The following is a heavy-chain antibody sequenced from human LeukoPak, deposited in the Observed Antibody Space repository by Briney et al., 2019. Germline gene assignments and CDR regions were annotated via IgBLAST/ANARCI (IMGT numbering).Heavy chain of an antibody. CDR1: GYTFTSYG. D-gene: IGHD2-15*01. Sequence: ASVKVSCKASGYTFTSYGISWVRQAPGQGLEWMGWISAYNGNTNYAQKLQGRVTMTTDTSTSTAYMELRSLRSDDTAVYYCARDTLSQDTVVIVVTTPFDYWGQGTLVTVSS. V-gene: IGHV1-18*01. CDR2: ISAYNGNT. J-gene: IGHJ4*02. CDR3: ARDTLSQDTVVIVVTTPFDY.